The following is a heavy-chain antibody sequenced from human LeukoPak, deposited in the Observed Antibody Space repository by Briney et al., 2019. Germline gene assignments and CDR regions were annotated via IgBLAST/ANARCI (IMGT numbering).Heavy chain of an antibody. CDR3: ACPYRSRFDY. Sequence: GGSLRLSCVVSGFTFSDFHMSWLRQAPGKGLEWISYITNSGSDIEYADSVKGRFTISWDNAKKSLYLEMNTLRAEDTAIYYCACPYRSRFDYWGQGTLDTVSS. J-gene: IGHJ4*02. D-gene: IGHD6-13*01. CDR1: GFTFSDFH. V-gene: IGHV3-11*01. CDR2: ITNSGSDI.